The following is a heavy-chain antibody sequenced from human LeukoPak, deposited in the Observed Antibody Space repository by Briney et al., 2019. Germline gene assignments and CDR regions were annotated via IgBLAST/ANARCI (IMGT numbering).Heavy chain of an antibody. J-gene: IGHJ6*02. CDR3: ARGLTTVTQYYYYGMDV. CDR2: ISSSSSYI. V-gene: IGHV3-21*01. CDR1: GFTFSSYS. D-gene: IGHD4-17*01. Sequence: GGSLRLSCAASGFTFSSYSMNWVRQAPGKGLEWVSSISSSSSYIYYADSVKGRFTISRDNAKNSLYLQMNSLRAEDTAVYYCARGLTTVTQYYYYGMDVWGQGTTVTVSS.